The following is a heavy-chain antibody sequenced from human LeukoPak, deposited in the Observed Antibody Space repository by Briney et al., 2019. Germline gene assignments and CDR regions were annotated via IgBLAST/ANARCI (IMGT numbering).Heavy chain of an antibody. CDR3: ARVKGNNVDYVDFDY. CDR1: GFTFSSYW. Sequence: GGSLRLSCAASGFTFSSYWMHWVRQGPGKGLVWVSRINSDGSSTTYADSVKGRFTISRDNAKNTLYLQMNSLRAEDTAVYYCARVKGNNVDYVDFDYWGQGTLVTVSS. CDR2: INSDGSST. D-gene: IGHD4-17*01. V-gene: IGHV3-74*01. J-gene: IGHJ4*02.